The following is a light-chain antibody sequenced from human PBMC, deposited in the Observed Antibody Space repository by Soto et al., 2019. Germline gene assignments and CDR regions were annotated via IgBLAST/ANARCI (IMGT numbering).Light chain of an antibody. CDR1: QTINSY. V-gene: IGKV1-39*01. CDR3: HQSYSMPNT. J-gene: IGKJ2*01. CDR2: AAS. Sequence: DIQMTQSPSSLSASVGDSVTITCRASQTINSYLNWYQQKPGRAPKLLIYAASSLQGGVPSRFGGSGSGTDFTLTISSLQPEDFATYYCHQSYSMPNTFGQGTKLEIK.